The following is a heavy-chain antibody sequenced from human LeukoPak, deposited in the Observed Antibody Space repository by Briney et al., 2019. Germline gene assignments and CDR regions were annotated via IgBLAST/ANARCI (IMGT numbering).Heavy chain of an antibody. CDR2: IYYGGST. J-gene: IGHJ3*02. Sequence: PSETLSLTCTVSGGSISSYYWSWIRQPPGKGLEWIGYIYYGGSTNYNPSLKSRVTISVDTSKNQFSLKLSSVTAADTAVYYCARDFAGYYYDSSGYYGDAFDIWGQGTMVTVSS. D-gene: IGHD3-22*01. CDR3: ARDFAGYYYDSSGYYGDAFDI. CDR1: GGSISSYY. V-gene: IGHV4-59*01.